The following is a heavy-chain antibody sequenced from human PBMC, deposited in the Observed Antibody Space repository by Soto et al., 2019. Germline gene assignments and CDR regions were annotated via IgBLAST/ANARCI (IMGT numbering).Heavy chain of an antibody. CDR1: GYTFTSYA. V-gene: IGHV1-3*01. D-gene: IGHD6-6*01. CDR2: INAGNGNT. Sequence: ASVKVSCKASGYTFTSYAMHWVRQAPGQRLEWMGWINAGNGNTKYSQKFQGRVTITRDTSASTAYMELSSLRSEDTAVYYCARNYDSSSYEYYYYGMDVWGQGTTVTVSS. J-gene: IGHJ6*02. CDR3: ARNYDSSSYEYYYYGMDV.